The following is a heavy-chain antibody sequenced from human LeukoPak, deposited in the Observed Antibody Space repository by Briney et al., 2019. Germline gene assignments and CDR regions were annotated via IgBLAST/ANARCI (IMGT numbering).Heavy chain of an antibody. V-gene: IGHV1-2*02. CDR2: INPNSGGT. J-gene: IGHJ4*02. CDR3: ARGPAVLRWFGEFDY. D-gene: IGHD3-10*01. CDR1: GYTFTGYY. Sequence: ASVKVSCKASGYTFTGYYMHWVRQAPGQGLEWMGWINPNSGGTNYAQKFQGRVTMTRDTSISTAYMELSRLRSDDTAVYYCARGPAVLRWFGEFDYWGQGTLVTVSS.